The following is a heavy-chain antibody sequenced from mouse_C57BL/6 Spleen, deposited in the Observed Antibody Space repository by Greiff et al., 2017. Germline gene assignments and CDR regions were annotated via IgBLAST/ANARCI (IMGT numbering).Heavy chain of an antibody. CDR3: AGGYYYGRSSYYAMDY. CDR1: GYTFTDYY. V-gene: IGHV1-26*01. Sequence: VQLQQSGPELVKPGASVKISCKASGYTFTDYYMHWVKQSPGQSLEWIGEINPNSGGTSYNQKFKGKATLTVDKSSSTAYMQLRSLTSEDSAVYYCAGGYYYGRSSYYAMDYWGQGTSVTVSA. CDR2: INPNSGGT. J-gene: IGHJ4*01. D-gene: IGHD1-1*01.